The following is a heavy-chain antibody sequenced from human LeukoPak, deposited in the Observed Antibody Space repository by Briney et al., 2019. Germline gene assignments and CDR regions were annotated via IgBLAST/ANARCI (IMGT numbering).Heavy chain of an antibody. V-gene: IGHV4-39*01. J-gene: IGHJ5*02. D-gene: IGHD2-15*01. CDR2: IYYSGST. CDR1: GGSISSSSYY. CDR3: ARHRPYKLIVVVVAATRRWFDP. Sequence: PSETLSLTCTVSGGSISSSSYYWGWIRQPPGKGLEWIGSIYYSGSTYYNPSLKSRVTISVDTSKNQFSLKLSSVTAADTAVYYCARHRPYKLIVVVVAATRRWFDPWGQGTLVTVSS.